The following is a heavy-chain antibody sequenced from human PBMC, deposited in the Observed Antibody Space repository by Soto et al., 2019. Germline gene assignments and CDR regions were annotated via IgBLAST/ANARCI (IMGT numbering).Heavy chain of an antibody. D-gene: IGHD3-16*02. V-gene: IGHV1-46*01. J-gene: IGHJ5*01. CDR2: INPGGVTT. CDR3: VKVRDGNYPPDF. Sequence: ASVKVSCKTSGYTFTSYYVQWVRHAPGQGLEWIGIINPGGVTTTYAQKFQGRVSITRDTSTSTVHMELSDLRFEDTAIYFCVKVRDGNYPPDFWG. CDR1: GYTFTSYY.